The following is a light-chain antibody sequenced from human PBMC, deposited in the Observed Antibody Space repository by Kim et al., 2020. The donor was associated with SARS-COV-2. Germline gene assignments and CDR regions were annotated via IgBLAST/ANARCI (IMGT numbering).Light chain of an antibody. CDR3: AAWDDSLRVV. CDR2: RNN. CDR1: SSNIGSNY. J-gene: IGLJ2*01. Sequence: PGQRVTFSCSGSSSNIGSNYVCWYQQLPGTAPKLLIYRNNPRPSGVPDRFSGSKSGTSASLAISGLRSEDEADYYCAAWDDSLRVVFGGGTQLTVL. V-gene: IGLV1-47*01.